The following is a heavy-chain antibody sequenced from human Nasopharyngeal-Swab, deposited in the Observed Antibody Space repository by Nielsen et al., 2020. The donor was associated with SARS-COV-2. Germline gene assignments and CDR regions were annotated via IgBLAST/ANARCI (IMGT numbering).Heavy chain of an antibody. D-gene: IGHD5-18*01. J-gene: IGHJ6*03. CDR2: IKQDGSEK. CDR3: ARDGYSYGYYYYYYMDV. Sequence: GGSLRLSCAASGFTFSNYWTSWVRQAPGKGLEWVANIKQDGSEKNYVDSVKGRFTISRDNAKNSLYLQMNSLRAEDTAVYYCARDGYSYGYYYYYYMDVWGKGTTVTVSS. V-gene: IGHV3-7*01. CDR1: GFTFSNYW.